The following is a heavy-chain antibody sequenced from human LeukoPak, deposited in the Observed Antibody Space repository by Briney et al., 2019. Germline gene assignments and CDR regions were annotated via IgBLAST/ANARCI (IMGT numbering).Heavy chain of an antibody. CDR2: IKSKNEGGTT. CDR1: GFTFSDAW. D-gene: IGHD3-9*01. V-gene: IGHV3-15*01. J-gene: IGHJ4*02. CDR3: TTLYDILALTLDS. Sequence: GGSLRLSCAASGFTFSDAWMNWVRQAPGKGLEWVGRIKSKNEGGTTDYAAPVKGRFTISRDDSKNTLYLQMNSLKTEDTAVYYCTTLYDILALTLDSWGQGILVTVSS.